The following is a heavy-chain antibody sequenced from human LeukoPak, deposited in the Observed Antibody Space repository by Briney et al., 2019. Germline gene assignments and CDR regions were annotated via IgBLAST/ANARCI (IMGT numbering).Heavy chain of an antibody. CDR1: GFTVSSNY. J-gene: IGHJ4*02. D-gene: IGHD5-12*01. CDR2: IYSGGST. Sequence: PGGSLRLSCAASGFTVSSNYMSWVRQAPGKGLEWVSVIYSGGSTYYADSVKGRFTISSHNSKNTLYLHMNSLSAEDTDVYYCARGLIVATIPPPFGYWGQGTLVTVSS. CDR3: ARGLIVATIPPPFGY. V-gene: IGHV3-53*04.